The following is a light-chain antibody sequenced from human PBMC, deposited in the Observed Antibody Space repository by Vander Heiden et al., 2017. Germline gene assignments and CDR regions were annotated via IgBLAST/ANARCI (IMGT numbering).Light chain of an antibody. V-gene: IGLV6-57*04. Sequence: NFMLTQPHSVSESPEKTVTISCTRSRGSIDSNYVQWYQQRPGSAPTTVIYEYNQRPSGVPDRFSGSIDTSSNSASLTISGLKTEDEADYYCQSYDNTNLVVFGGGTKLTVL. CDR3: QSYDNTNLVV. CDR1: RGSIDSNY. J-gene: IGLJ2*01. CDR2: EYN.